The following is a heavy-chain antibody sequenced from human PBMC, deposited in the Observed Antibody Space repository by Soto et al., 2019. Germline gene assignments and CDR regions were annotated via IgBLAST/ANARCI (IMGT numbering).Heavy chain of an antibody. CDR2: IWYDGSNK. CDR3: ARDRAPGYCSGGSCSYYYYGMDV. Sequence: QVQLVESGGGVVQPGRSLRLSCAASGFTFSSYGMHWVRQAPGKGLEWVAVIWYDGSNKYYAASVKGRFTISRDDSKHTLYLQMNSLRAEDTAVYYCARDRAPGYCSGGSCSYYYYGMDVWGHGTTVTVSS. CDR1: GFTFSSYG. D-gene: IGHD2-15*01. V-gene: IGHV3-33*01. J-gene: IGHJ6*02.